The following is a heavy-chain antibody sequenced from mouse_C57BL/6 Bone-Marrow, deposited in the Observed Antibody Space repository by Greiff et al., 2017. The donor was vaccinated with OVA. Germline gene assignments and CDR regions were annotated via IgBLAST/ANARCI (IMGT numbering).Heavy chain of an antibody. CDR3: ARTPFRSFYAMDY. D-gene: IGHD1-1*01. J-gene: IGHJ4*01. CDR1: GYTFTSYW. V-gene: IGHV1-72*01. Sequence: QVQLQQPGAELVKPGASVKLSCKASGYTFTSYWMHWVKQRPGRGLEWIGRIDPNSGGTKYNEKFKSKATLTVDKPSSTAYMPLSSLTSEDSAVYYCARTPFRSFYAMDYWGQGTSVTVSS. CDR2: IDPNSGGT.